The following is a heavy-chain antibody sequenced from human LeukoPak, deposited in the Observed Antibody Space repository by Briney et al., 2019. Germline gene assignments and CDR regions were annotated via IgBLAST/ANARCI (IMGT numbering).Heavy chain of an antibody. CDR3: AGGNDYDGLDY. V-gene: IGHV3-30*03. Sequence: PGGSLRLSCAASGFTFSSYGMPWVRQAPGKGLEWVAVISYDGSNKYYADSVKGRFTISRDNAKNTLYLQMNSLRAEDTAVYYCAGGNDYDGLDYWGQGTLVTVSS. J-gene: IGHJ4*02. CDR1: GFTFSSYG. D-gene: IGHD4-17*01. CDR2: ISYDGSNK.